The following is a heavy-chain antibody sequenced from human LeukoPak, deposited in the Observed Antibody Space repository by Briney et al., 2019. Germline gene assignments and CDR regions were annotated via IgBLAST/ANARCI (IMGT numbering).Heavy chain of an antibody. CDR2: ITDSGGST. V-gene: IGHV3-23*01. Sequence: PGGSLRLSYAASGFTFSRYDMSWVRQAPGKGLEWVSAITDSGGSTYYADSVGGRFTISRDDSKNTLYLLMNSLRAEDTAVYYCVKEDTLTTVYFDYWGQGTPVTVSS. J-gene: IGHJ4*02. D-gene: IGHD4-17*01. CDR1: GFTFSRYD. CDR3: VKEDTLTTVYFDY.